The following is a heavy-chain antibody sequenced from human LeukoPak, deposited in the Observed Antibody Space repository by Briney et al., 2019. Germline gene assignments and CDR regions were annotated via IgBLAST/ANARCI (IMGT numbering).Heavy chain of an antibody. CDR3: AKTLLAAMVNNWFDP. V-gene: IGHV3-23*01. CDR1: GFTFSSYA. Sequence: GGSLRLSCAASGFTFSSYAMSWVRQAPGKGLEWVSAISGSGGSIYYADSVKGRFTISRDNSKNTLYLQMNSLRAEDTAVYYCAKTLLAAMVNNWFDPWGQGTLVTVSS. J-gene: IGHJ5*02. CDR2: ISGSGGSI. D-gene: IGHD5-18*01.